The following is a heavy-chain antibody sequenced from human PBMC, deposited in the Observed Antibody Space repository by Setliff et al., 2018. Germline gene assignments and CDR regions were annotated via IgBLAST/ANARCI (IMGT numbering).Heavy chain of an antibody. CDR3: ASDPSYASSLYYYLEV. CDR1: GFPFSIYS. V-gene: IGHV3-21*01. Sequence: GESLKISCAASGFPFSIYSMHWVRQAPGKGLEWVSSISDSSFHIYYRDSVKGRFTISRDNARNSLYLQMNSLRGDDAAVYYCASDPSYASSLYYYLEVWGKGTTVTVSS. D-gene: IGHD6-13*01. J-gene: IGHJ6*03. CDR2: ISDSSFHI.